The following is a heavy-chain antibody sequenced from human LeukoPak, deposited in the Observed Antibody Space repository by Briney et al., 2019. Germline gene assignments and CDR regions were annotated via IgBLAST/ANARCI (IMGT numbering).Heavy chain of an antibody. V-gene: IGHV4-38-2*02. D-gene: IGHD6-19*01. CDR1: GASINNYY. CDR3: ARDRGVAVAGPPGY. Sequence: SETLSLTCSVSGASINNYYWSWIRQPPGKGLEWVGSIFHSGSTYYNPSLKSRVTISVDTSKNQFSLKLSSVTAADTAVYYCARDRGVAVAGPPGYWGQGTLVTVSS. CDR2: IFHSGST. J-gene: IGHJ4*02.